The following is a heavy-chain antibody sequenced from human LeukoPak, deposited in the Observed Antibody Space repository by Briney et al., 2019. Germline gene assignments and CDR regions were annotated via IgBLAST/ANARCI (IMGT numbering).Heavy chain of an antibody. CDR2: IYYSGST. CDR3: ARDHIVVVPAAPHYYYYYGMDV. V-gene: IGHV4-30-4*01. D-gene: IGHD2-2*01. CDR1: GGSISSGDYY. J-gene: IGHJ6*02. Sequence: SETLSLTCTVSGGSISSGDYYWGWIRQPPGKGLEWIGYIYYSGSTYYNPSLKSRVTISVDTSKNQFSLKLSSVTAADTAVYYCARDHIVVVPAAPHYYYYYGMDVWGQGTTVTVSS.